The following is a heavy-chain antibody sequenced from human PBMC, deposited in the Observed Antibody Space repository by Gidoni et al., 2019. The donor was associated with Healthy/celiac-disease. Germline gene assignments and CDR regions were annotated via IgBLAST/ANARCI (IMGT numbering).Heavy chain of an antibody. Sequence: QVQLVGSGGGVVQPGRSLRLSCAASGFTYSSYAMHWVRQARGKGLEGVAVISYDGSNKYYADSVKGRFTISRDNSKNTLYLQMNSLRAEDTAVYYCARDQESGTYYFDYWGQGTLVTVSS. CDR3: ARDQESGTYYFDY. D-gene: IGHD6-25*01. J-gene: IGHJ4*02. CDR2: ISYDGSNK. CDR1: GFTYSSYA. V-gene: IGHV3-30-3*01.